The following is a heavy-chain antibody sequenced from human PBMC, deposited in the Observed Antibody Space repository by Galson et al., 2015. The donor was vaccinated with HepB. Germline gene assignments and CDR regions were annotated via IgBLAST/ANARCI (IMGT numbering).Heavy chain of an antibody. V-gene: IGHV3-21*01. CDR2: ISSSSSYI. CDR3: ARDYYDSSGYYPNYMDV. D-gene: IGHD3-22*01. J-gene: IGHJ6*03. Sequence: SLRLSCAASGFTFSSYSMNWVRQAPGKGLEWVSSISSSSSYIYYADSVKGRFTISRDNAKNSLYLQMNSLRAEDTAVYYCARDYYDSSGYYPNYMDVWGKGTTVTVSS. CDR1: GFTFSSYS.